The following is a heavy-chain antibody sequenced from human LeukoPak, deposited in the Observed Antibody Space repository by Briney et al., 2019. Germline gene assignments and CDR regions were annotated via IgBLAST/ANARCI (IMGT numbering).Heavy chain of an antibody. CDR1: GYTSRIYW. D-gene: IGHD1-26*01. CDR3: ARGRCGSQGGGIEY. J-gene: IGHJ4*02. CDR2: INPDETRT. V-gene: IGHV3-74*01. Sequence: GGSLRLSCAASGYTSRIYWIHWGPQVPGKGLVWVSRINPDETRTNYADSVKGRFTISRDNAQNTLYLQMNSLTADDTSIYYCARGRCGSQGGGIEYCGQGTLVTVSS.